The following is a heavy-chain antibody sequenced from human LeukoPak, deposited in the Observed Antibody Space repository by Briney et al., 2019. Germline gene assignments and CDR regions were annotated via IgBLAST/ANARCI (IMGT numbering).Heavy chain of an antibody. V-gene: IGHV4-38-2*02. CDR1: GYSISSTYY. J-gene: IGHJ4*02. Sequence: SETLYLTCTVSGYSISSTYYGAWIRQPPGKGLEWIATISHSGNTYYTPSLESRLTISLDTSKKHFSLRLSSVTAADTAVYYCARVNAPVATFDYWGLGTLVAVSS. CDR2: ISHSGNT. D-gene: IGHD1-1*01. CDR3: ARVNAPVATFDY.